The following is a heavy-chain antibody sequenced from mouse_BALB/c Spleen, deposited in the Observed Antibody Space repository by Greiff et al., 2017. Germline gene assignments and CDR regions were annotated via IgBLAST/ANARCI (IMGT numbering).Heavy chain of an antibody. V-gene: IGHV6-6*02. CDR3: TRNDQGYFDV. CDR1: GFTFSNYW. CDR2: IRLKSNNYAT. D-gene: IGHD2-3*01. J-gene: IGHJ1*01. Sequence: EVKLVESGGGLVQPGGSMKLSCVASGFTFSNYWMNWVRQSPEKGLEWVAEIRLKSNNYATHYAESVKGRFTISRDDSKSSVYLQMNNLRAEDTGSYYCTRNDQGYFDVWGAGTTVTVSS.